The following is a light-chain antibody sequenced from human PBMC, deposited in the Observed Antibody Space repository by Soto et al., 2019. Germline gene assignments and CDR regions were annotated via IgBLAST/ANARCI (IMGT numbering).Light chain of an antibody. Sequence: EIVLTQSPGTLSLSPGERATLSCRASQRVSRSYLAWYQQKTGQAPRLLIYGASSRATGIPDRFSGSVSGTDFTLTISRLEPEDFAVYYCQQYASSPATCGQGTKVEIK. CDR3: QQYASSPAT. CDR1: QRVSRSY. V-gene: IGKV3-20*01. CDR2: GAS. J-gene: IGKJ1*01.